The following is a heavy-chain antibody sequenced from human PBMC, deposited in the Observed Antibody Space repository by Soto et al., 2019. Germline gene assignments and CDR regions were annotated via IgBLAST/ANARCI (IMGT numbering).Heavy chain of an antibody. D-gene: IGHD1-26*01. CDR1: GFTFSSYW. CDR3: ARVASPCLTPWSCSAGQFAFDI. CDR2: IKQDGSEK. V-gene: IGHV3-7*01. J-gene: IGHJ3*02. Sequence: GGSLRLSCAASGFTFSSYWMSWVRQAPGKGLEWVANIKQDGSEKYYVDSVKGRFTISRDNAKNSLYLQMNSLRAEDTAVYYCARVASPCLTPWSCSAGQFAFDIWGQGTMVTVSS.